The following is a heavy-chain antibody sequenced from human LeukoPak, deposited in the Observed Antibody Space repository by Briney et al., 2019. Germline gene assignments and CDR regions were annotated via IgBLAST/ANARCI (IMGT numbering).Heavy chain of an antibody. CDR2: IYYTGGT. D-gene: IGHD5-12*01. CDR1: GGSISSGGYY. V-gene: IGHV4-31*03. Sequence: SETLSLTCTVSGGSISSGGYYWSWIRQLPGKGLEWIGYIYYTGGTFYNPSLKSRVTISIDTSKNQISLKLSSVTAADTAVYYCASSEATTTPPPYGMDVWGQGTTVTVSS. CDR3: ASSEATTTPPPYGMDV. J-gene: IGHJ6*02.